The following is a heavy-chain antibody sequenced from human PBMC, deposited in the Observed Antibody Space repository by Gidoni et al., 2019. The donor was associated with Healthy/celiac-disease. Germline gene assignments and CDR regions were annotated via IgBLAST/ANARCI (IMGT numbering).Heavy chain of an antibody. D-gene: IGHD3-3*01. J-gene: IGHJ6*02. Sequence: QVQLVESGGGLVKPGGSLRLSCAASGFTFSAYYLIWIRQAPGKGLEWVSYISSSGSTIYYADSVKGRFTISRDNAKNSLYLQMNSLRAEDTAVYYCARFTSYDFWSGYYRGRAYYYYGMDVWGQGTTVTVSS. CDR1: GFTFSAYY. CDR2: ISSSGSTI. V-gene: IGHV3-11*01. CDR3: ARFTSYDFWSGYYRGRAYYYYGMDV.